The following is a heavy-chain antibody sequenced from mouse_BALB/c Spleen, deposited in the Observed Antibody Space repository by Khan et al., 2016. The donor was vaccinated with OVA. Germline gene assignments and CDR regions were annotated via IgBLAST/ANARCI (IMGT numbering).Heavy chain of an antibody. CDR1: GYTITSEYI. D-gene: IGHD2-4*01. Sequence: EVQLQESGPGLVKPSQSLSLTCTVTGYTITSEYIWNLIRQFPGNILECVGFISYSGNTRYNPSLKSRISITRDTSKNQFFLQLNSLTSEDTATYYCSRKDYYDYDPFPYWGQGTLVTVSA. V-gene: IGHV3-2*02. CDR2: ISYSGNT. J-gene: IGHJ3*01. CDR3: SRKDYYDYDPFPY.